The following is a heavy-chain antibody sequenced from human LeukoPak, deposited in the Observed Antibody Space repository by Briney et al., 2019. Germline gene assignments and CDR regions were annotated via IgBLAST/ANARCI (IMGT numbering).Heavy chain of an antibody. D-gene: IGHD3-22*01. J-gene: IGHJ4*02. Sequence: SETLSLTCTVSGGSISSSTYYWGWIRQPPGKRLEWIGSIYYSGSAYYNPSLKSRVTMSVDTSKNHFSLKLSSVTAADTAVYYCARKTPYYYDSSGYYHLFDYWGQGTLVTVSS. CDR2: IYYSGSA. CDR1: GGSISSSTYY. V-gene: IGHV4-39*07. CDR3: ARKTPYYYDSSGYYHLFDY.